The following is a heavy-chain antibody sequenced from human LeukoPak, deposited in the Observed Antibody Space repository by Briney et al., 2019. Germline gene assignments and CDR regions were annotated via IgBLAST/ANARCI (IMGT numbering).Heavy chain of an antibody. Sequence: GGSLRLSCAASGFTFSSYSMNWVRQAPGKGLEWVSSISSSSSYIYYADSVKGRFTISRDNAKNSLYLQMNSLRAEDTAVYYCARVYDFWSGSTSGYFDYWGQGTLVTVSS. V-gene: IGHV3-21*01. CDR1: GFTFSSYS. J-gene: IGHJ4*02. CDR3: ARVYDFWSGSTSGYFDY. CDR2: ISSSSSYI. D-gene: IGHD3-3*01.